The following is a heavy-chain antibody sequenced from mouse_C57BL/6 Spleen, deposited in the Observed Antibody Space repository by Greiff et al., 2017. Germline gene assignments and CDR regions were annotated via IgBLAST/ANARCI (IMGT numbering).Heavy chain of an antibody. D-gene: IGHD4-1*01. CDR1: GFTFSSYT. CDR3: ARHVAPLDWDGDV. CDR2: ISGGGGNT. J-gene: IGHJ1*03. Sequence: EVQLVESGGGLVKPGGSLKLSCAASGFTFSSYTMSWVRQTPEKRLEWVATISGGGGNTYYPDSVTGRFTLSRDNAKNTLYLQIRSLRSEDTALSYCARHVAPLDWDGDVWGTGTTVTVSS. V-gene: IGHV5-9*01.